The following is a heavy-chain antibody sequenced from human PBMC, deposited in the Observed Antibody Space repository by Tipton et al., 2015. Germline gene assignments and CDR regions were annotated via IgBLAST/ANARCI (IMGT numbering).Heavy chain of an antibody. CDR3: ARDRRFYGMDV. CDR2: ISYDGSKI. D-gene: IGHD3-16*01. V-gene: IGHV3-30*03. CDR1: GFIFSSYG. Sequence: SLRLSCAASGFIFSSYGMHWVRQAPGKGLEWVSVISYDGSKIYYPDSVKGRFTISRDNSKNTLYLQMNSLRAEDTAVYYCARDRRFYGMDVWGQGTTVTVSS. J-gene: IGHJ6*02.